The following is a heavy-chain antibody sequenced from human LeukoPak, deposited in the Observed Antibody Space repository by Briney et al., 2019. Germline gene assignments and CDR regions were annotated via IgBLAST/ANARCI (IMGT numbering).Heavy chain of an antibody. J-gene: IGHJ4*02. CDR3: ARDKYWSGIDY. Sequence: AETLSLTCTVSGDSMSDYFGTWIRQPPGKGLEWIGYAADSGSTNYNPSLKSRVTISVDTSKNQFSLKLTSVTTADTAVYCCARDKYWSGIDYWGQGTLVTVSS. D-gene: IGHD1-1*01. CDR1: GDSMSDYF. CDR2: AADSGST. V-gene: IGHV4-59*01.